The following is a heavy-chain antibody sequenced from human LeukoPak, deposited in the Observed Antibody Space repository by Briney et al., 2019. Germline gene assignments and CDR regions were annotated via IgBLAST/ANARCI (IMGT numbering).Heavy chain of an antibody. Sequence: ASVKVSCKASGYTFTSYGISWVRQAPGQGLEWMGWISAYNGNTNYAQKLQGRVTMTTDTSTSTAYMELRSLRSDDTAVYYCARDSSPRDYGGNHFDYWGQGTLVTVSS. CDR3: ARDSSPRDYGGNHFDY. V-gene: IGHV1-18*01. CDR1: GYTFTSYG. CDR2: ISAYNGNT. D-gene: IGHD4-23*01. J-gene: IGHJ4*02.